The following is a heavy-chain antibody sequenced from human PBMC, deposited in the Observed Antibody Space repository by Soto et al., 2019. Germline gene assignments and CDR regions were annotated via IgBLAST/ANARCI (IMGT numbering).Heavy chain of an antibody. CDR1: GGSISSGGYY. Sequence: LSLTCTVSGGSISSGGYYWSWIRQHPGKGLEWIGYIYYSGSTYYNPSLKSRVTISVDTSKNQFSLKLSSVTAADTAVYYCARDLYGSGSYYYYYYGMDVWGQGTTVTVSS. CDR3: ARDLYGSGSYYYYYYGMDV. J-gene: IGHJ6*02. CDR2: IYYSGST. D-gene: IGHD3-10*01. V-gene: IGHV4-31*03.